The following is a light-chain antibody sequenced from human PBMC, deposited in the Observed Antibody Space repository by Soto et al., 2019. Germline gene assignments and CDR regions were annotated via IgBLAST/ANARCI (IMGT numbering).Light chain of an antibody. V-gene: IGKV4-1*01. CDR2: WAS. J-gene: IGKJ2*01. CDR3: QQYFSTPYT. Sequence: DIVMTQSPDSLAVSLGERATINCKSSQSTLFNSNNKNYLVWYQQRPGQSPKLLLYWASSREPGVPDRFSGSGSGTDFTLTISSLQADDVAVYYCQQYFSTPYTFGQGTKVDIK. CDR1: QSTLFNSNNKNY.